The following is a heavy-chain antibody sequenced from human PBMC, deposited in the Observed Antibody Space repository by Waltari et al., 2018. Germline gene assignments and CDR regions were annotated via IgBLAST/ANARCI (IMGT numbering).Heavy chain of an antibody. CDR2: ISYDGSSQ. CDR3: ARAVTGEDAFDM. CDR1: GFIFSTLS. D-gene: IGHD2-21*02. Sequence: QEQMVESGGGVVQPGGPLSPSCSISGFIFSTLSMNWVRQAPGKGLEWLAVISYDGSSQYYADSVKGRFSVSRDSFKNTVYLHMNGLRTEDTAVYYCARAVTGEDAFDMWGQGTMVTVSS. J-gene: IGHJ3*02. V-gene: IGHV3-30-3*01.